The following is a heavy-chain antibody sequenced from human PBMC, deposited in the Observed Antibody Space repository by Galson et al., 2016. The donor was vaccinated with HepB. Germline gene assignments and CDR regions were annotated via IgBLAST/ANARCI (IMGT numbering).Heavy chain of an antibody. CDR1: GYSFSSYW. CDR2: IYPGDSET. J-gene: IGHJ4*02. D-gene: IGHD5-24*01. Sequence: QSGAEVKKPGDSLKISCKGSGYSFSSYWIGWVRQMPGKGPEWMGIIYPGDSETRYSPSFQGQVTISADKSITTAYLQWRFLMASDTAIYYRARRGEGYSLFDYWGQGTLVTVSS. V-gene: IGHV5-51*01. CDR3: ARRGEGYSLFDY.